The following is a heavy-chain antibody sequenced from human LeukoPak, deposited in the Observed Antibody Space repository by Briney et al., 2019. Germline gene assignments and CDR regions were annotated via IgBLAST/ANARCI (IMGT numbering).Heavy chain of an antibody. D-gene: IGHD1-26*01. Sequence: GGSLRLSCAASGFPFTSYNMNWVRQAPGKGLEWVSYISTTGTIYYADSVKGRFTISRDNSKNTLYLQMNSLRAEDTAVYYCAKDVGATTRGDYWGQGTLVTVSS. V-gene: IGHV3-48*01. CDR2: ISTTGTI. CDR1: GFPFTSYN. J-gene: IGHJ4*02. CDR3: AKDVGATTRGDY.